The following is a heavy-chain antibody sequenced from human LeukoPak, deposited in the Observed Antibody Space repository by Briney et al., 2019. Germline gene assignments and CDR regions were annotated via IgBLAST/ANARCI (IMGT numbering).Heavy chain of an antibody. Sequence: SETLSLTCTVSGGSINNYYWSWTRQPPGKGLEWIGYIYYTGSTNYNPSPKSRVTISLDTSRTQFSLKLSSVTAADTAVYYCARHGFYGSGSYSFDHWGQGSLVTVSS. J-gene: IGHJ4*02. CDR2: IYYTGST. CDR3: ARHGFYGSGSYSFDH. V-gene: IGHV4-59*08. D-gene: IGHD3-10*01. CDR1: GGSINNYY.